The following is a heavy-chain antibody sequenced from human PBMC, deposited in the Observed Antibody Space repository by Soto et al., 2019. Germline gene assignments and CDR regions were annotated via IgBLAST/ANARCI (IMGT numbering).Heavy chain of an antibody. CDR2: IYYSGST. Sequence: PSETLSLTCTVSGGSISSYYWSWIRQPPGKGLEWIGYIYYSGSTNYNPSLKSRVTISVDTSKNQFSLKLSSVTAADTAVYYCAREGFGEYGMDVWGQGTTVTVSS. CDR1: GGSISSYY. J-gene: IGHJ6*02. D-gene: IGHD3-10*01. CDR3: AREGFGEYGMDV. V-gene: IGHV4-59*01.